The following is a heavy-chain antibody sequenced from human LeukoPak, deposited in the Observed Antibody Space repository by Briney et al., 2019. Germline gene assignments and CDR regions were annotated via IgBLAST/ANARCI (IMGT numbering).Heavy chain of an antibody. CDR3: ARSDSGYGDYYYFYGMDV. D-gene: IGHD5-12*01. CDR1: RFTFSNYS. V-gene: IGHV3-48*01. J-gene: IGHJ6*02. Sequence: GGSLRLSCAASRFTFSNYSLNWVRQAPGKGLEWVSYISSSSSTIYYADSVKGRFTISRDNAKNSLHLQMKSLRAEDTAVYYCARSDSGYGDYYYFYGMDVWGQGTTVTVS. CDR2: ISSSSSTI.